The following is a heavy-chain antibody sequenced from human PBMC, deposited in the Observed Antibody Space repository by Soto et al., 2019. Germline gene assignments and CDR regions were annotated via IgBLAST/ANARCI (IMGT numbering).Heavy chain of an antibody. CDR1: GYTFINYH. V-gene: IGHV1-18*01. CDR3: AKSPRGEMATD. D-gene: IGHD5-12*01. Sequence: QVQLVQSGGEVKKPGASVTVSCKASGYTFINYHITWVRQAPGQGLEWMAWINTYNGMTDYAQKSQGRVTMTRDTSTSTGYMELRMLGSDGTAVYFCAKSPRGEMATDWGQGTLVTVSS. J-gene: IGHJ4*02. CDR2: INTYNGMT.